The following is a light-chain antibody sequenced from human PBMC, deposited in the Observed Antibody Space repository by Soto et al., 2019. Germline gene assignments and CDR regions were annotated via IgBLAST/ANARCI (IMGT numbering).Light chain of an antibody. V-gene: IGLV2-14*01. J-gene: IGLJ1*01. Sequence: QAVVTQPASVSGSPGQSITISCAGTSSDVGGYTYVSWYQQNPGKAPKLMIYDVSNRPSGVSNRFSGYKSGNTASLTISGLQAEDEEDYYCTSYTSSSTPYVFGGGTTVAVL. CDR3: TSYTSSSTPYV. CDR2: DVS. CDR1: SSDVGGYTY.